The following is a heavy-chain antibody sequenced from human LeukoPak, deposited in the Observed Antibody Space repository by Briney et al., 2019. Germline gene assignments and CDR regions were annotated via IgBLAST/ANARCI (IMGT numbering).Heavy chain of an antibody. Sequence: GGSLRLSCAASGFTFSSYAMSWVRQAPGKGLEWVSAISGSGGSTYYADSVKGRFTISRGNSKNTLYLQMNSLRAEDTAVYYCAKDFRDGYNSIDYWGQGTLVTVSS. J-gene: IGHJ4*02. CDR3: AKDFRDGYNSIDY. CDR2: ISGSGGST. D-gene: IGHD5-24*01. CDR1: GFTFSSYA. V-gene: IGHV3-23*01.